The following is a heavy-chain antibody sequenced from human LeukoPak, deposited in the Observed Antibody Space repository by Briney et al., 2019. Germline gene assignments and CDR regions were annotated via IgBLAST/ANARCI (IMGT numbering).Heavy chain of an antibody. D-gene: IGHD2-2*01. J-gene: IGHJ6*04. CDR1: GFTFSNYW. V-gene: IGHV3-7*01. Sequence: PGGSLELPGIAPGFTFSNYWLPWVRRAPGKGLEWGSNISIIGNEKYYVDTVKGGFTISRENTKNSLYLQKNSLRAEDTAVYYCARDGYCSSTSCYSHSGDVWGKGTTVTVSS. CDR2: ISIIGNEK. CDR3: ARDGYCSSTSCYSHSGDV.